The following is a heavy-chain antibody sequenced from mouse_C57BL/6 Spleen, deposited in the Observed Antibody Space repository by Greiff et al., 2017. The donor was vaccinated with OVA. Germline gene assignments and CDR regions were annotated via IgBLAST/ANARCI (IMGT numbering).Heavy chain of an antibody. CDR3: ARWSTTVVATGYYAMDY. CDR2: IYPRDGST. J-gene: IGHJ4*01. CDR1: GYTFTSYD. D-gene: IGHD1-1*01. V-gene: IGHV1-85*01. Sequence: VQLQQSGPELVKPGASVKLSCKASGYTFTSYDINWVKQRPGQGLEWIGWIYPRDGSTKYNEKFKGKATLTVDTSSSTAYMELHSLTSEDSAVYFCARWSTTVVATGYYAMDYWGQGTSVTVSS.